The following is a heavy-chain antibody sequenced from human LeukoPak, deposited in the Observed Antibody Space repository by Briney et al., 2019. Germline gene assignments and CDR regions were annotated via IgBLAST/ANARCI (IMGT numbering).Heavy chain of an antibody. CDR1: GNDW. Sequence: GGSLRLSCAACGNDWMHWVRQAPRKGLVWVSHINGDESWTTYADSVKGRFTISKDNAKNTVYLQMNNLRAEDTAVYYCVSFYETYWGRGPLVTVSS. CDR3: VSFYETY. CDR2: INGDESWT. D-gene: IGHD2-2*01. J-gene: IGHJ4*02. V-gene: IGHV3-74*01.